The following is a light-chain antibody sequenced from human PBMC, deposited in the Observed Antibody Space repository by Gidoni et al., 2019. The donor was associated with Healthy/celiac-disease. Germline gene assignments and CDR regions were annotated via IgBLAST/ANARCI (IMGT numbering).Light chain of an antibody. Sequence: DIQLTQPPSSLSASVGDRVTITCRASQSISSYLDWYQQKPGQAPKLLIYAASSLQSGVPSRFSGSASGADFTLTISSLPPEDFATYCCQRSYTTPLFGGGTKVEIK. CDR3: QRSYTTPL. CDR1: QSISSY. CDR2: AAS. J-gene: IGKJ4*01. V-gene: IGKV1-39*01.